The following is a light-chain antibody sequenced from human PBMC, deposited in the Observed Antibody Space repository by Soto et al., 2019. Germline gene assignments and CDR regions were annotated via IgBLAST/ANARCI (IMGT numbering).Light chain of an antibody. J-gene: IGKJ1*01. V-gene: IGKV1-39*01. CDR3: QQSYSTPWT. CDR2: AAS. Sequence: DIQMTQSPSSLSAPVGDSVTITCRASQSISSYLNWYQQKPGKAPKLLIYAASSLQSGVPSRFSGSGSGTDFTLTISSLQPEDFATYYCQQSYSTPWTFGQGTKV. CDR1: QSISSY.